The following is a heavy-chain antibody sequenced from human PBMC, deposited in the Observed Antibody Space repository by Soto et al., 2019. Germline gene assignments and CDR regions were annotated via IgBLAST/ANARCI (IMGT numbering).Heavy chain of an antibody. Sequence: SVEVSCKASGGTFSSYAISWVRQAPGQGLEWMGGIIPIFGTANYAQKFQGRVTITADKSTSTAYMELSSLRSEDTAVYYCARGTFLAYCGGDGYGKAYYYGMDVWGQGTTVTVSS. CDR1: GGTFSSYA. CDR3: ARGTFLAYCGGDGYGKAYYYGMDV. D-gene: IGHD2-21*02. CDR2: IIPIFGTA. V-gene: IGHV1-69*06. J-gene: IGHJ6*02.